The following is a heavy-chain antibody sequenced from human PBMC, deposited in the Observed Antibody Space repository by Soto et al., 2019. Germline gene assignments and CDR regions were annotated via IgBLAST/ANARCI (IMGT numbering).Heavy chain of an antibody. J-gene: IGHJ4*02. V-gene: IGHV4-31*03. D-gene: IGHD4-17*01. CDR2: IYYSGST. Sequence: QVQLQESGPGLVKPSQTLSLTCTVSGGSISSGGYYWSWIRQHPGKGLQWIGYIYYSGSTYYNPSPKSRVTISVDTSKNQVSLQPSSVTAADTAVYYGARIDLSSVTRFDYCGQGTLVTVSS. CDR1: GGSISSGGYY. CDR3: ARIDLSSVTRFDY.